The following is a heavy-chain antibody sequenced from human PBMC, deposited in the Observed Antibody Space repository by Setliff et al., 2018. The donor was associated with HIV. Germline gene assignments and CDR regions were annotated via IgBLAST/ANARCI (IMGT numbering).Heavy chain of an antibody. V-gene: IGHV1-18*01. CDR2: ISGYNGNT. Sequence: ASVKVSRKASGGTFSSYAINWVRQAPGQGLEWMGGISGYNGNTKYAQSFQGRVAMTTETSTSTAYMEMRSLRSDDTAVYYCARVPFRSAWFSGGHDAFDIWGQGTMVTVSS. CDR3: ARVPFRSAWFSGGHDAFDI. D-gene: IGHD6-19*01. J-gene: IGHJ3*02. CDR1: GGTFSSYA.